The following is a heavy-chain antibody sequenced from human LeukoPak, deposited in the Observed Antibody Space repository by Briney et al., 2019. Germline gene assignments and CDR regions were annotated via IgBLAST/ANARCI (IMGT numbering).Heavy chain of an antibody. CDR2: IKQDGSEK. V-gene: IGHV3-7*01. D-gene: IGHD3-3*01. Sequence: PGGSLRLSCAASGFTFSSYWMSWVRQAPGKGLEWVANIKQDGSEKYYVDSVKGRFTISRDNAKKSLHLQMNRLRAEDTAVYYCARCDFWSGYPRGGPFDYWGQGIMVTVSS. J-gene: IGHJ4*02. CDR1: GFTFSSYW. CDR3: ARCDFWSGYPRGGPFDY.